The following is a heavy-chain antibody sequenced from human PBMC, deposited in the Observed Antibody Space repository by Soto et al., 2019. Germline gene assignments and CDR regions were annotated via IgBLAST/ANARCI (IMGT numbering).Heavy chain of an antibody. D-gene: IGHD3-16*02. CDR3: AREQDDYVWGSYRKTQDAFDI. J-gene: IGHJ3*02. V-gene: IGHV4-30-4*01. CDR1: GGSISSGDYY. CDR2: IYYSGST. Sequence: SSETLTLTCTVSGGSISSGDYYWSWIRQPPGKGLEWIGYIYYSGSTYYNPSLKSRVTISVDTSKNQFSLKLSSVTAADTAVYYCAREQDDYVWGSYRKTQDAFDIWGQGTMVTVSS.